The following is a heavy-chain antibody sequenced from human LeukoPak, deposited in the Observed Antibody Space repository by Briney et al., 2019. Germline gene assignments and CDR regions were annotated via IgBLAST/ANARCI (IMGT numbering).Heavy chain of an antibody. V-gene: IGHV4-39*01. Sequence: SEALSDTCTVSVGSLSSSIYYWGWTRHPPGKGLEWLGSIYYSGGTYYNPSLKSRVTISVDTSKNQFSLKLSSVTAADTAVYYCARYGSAVTGFDSWGQGTLVTVSS. CDR3: ARYGSAVTGFDS. D-gene: IGHD2-2*01. J-gene: IGHJ4*02. CDR2: IYYSGGT. CDR1: VGSLSSSIYY.